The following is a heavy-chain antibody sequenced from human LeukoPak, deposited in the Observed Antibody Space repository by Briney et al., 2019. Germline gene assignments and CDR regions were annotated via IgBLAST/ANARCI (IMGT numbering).Heavy chain of an antibody. Sequence: SETLSLTCAVSGGSISSGGYSWSWIRQPPGKGLEWIGYIYYSGSTNYNPSLKSRVTISVDTSKNQFSLKLSSVTAADTAVYYCARGFLSGSSPYYYYYYGMDVWGQGTTVTVSS. V-gene: IGHV4-61*08. J-gene: IGHJ6*02. CDR2: IYYSGST. CDR3: ARGFLSGSSPYYYYYYGMDV. D-gene: IGHD3-3*01. CDR1: GGSISSGGYS.